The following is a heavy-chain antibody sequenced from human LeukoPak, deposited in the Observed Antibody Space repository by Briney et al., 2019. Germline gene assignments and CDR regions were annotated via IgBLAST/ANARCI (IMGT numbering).Heavy chain of an antibody. CDR2: ISYDGSNK. CDR3: ARSKEGAFDI. J-gene: IGHJ3*02. V-gene: IGHV3-30*04. Sequence: QPGRSLRLSCAASGFTFSSYAMHWVRQAPGKGLEWVAVISYDGSNKYYADSVKGRFTISRDNSKNTLYLQMSSLRAEDTAVYYCARSKEGAFDIWGQGTMVTVSS. CDR1: GFTFSSYA.